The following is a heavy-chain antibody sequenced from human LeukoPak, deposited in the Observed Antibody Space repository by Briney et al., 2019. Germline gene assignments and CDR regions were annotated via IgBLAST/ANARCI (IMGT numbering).Heavy chain of an antibody. J-gene: IGHJ4*02. Sequence: GGSLRLSCAASGFTFSSYGMHWVRQAPGKGLEWVAVISYDGSNKYCADSVKGRFTISRDNSKNTLYLQMNSLRAEDTAVYYCAKPTVGATYYFDYWGQGTLVTVSS. D-gene: IGHD1-26*01. CDR1: GFTFSSYG. V-gene: IGHV3-30*18. CDR2: ISYDGSNK. CDR3: AKPTVGATYYFDY.